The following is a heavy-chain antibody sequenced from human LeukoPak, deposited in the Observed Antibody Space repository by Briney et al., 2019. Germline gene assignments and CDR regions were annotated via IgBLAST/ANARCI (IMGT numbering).Heavy chain of an antibody. D-gene: IGHD1-14*01. CDR3: ARAESMALYFLY. J-gene: IGHJ1*01. CDR2: VSTYNGDT. Sequence: ASVKVSCKASGYTYTDFGFIWVRQAPGQGLEWMGWVSTYNGDTDYAKKFQDRVTMTTESSTQTTFMELRNLRSDDTAVYYCARAESMALYFLYWGQGTLVSVSS. V-gene: IGHV1-18*01. CDR1: GYTYTDFG.